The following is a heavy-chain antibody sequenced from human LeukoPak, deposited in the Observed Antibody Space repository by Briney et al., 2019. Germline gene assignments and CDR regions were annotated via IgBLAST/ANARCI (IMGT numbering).Heavy chain of an antibody. Sequence: PGESLKISCKGSGYSFTSYWIGWVRQVPGNGLEWMGIIYPGDSDTRYSPSFQGQVTISADKSISTTYLQWSSLKASDTAMYYCARRDYNYASGSHFDYWGQGTLVTVSS. CDR2: IYPGDSDT. CDR3: ARRDYNYASGSHFDY. J-gene: IGHJ4*02. V-gene: IGHV5-51*01. CDR1: GYSFTSYW. D-gene: IGHD3-10*01.